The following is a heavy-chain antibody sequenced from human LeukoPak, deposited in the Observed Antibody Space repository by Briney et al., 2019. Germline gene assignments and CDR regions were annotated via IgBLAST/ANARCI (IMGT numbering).Heavy chain of an antibody. J-gene: IGHJ4*02. CDR2: IYPGDSDT. V-gene: IGHV5-51*01. D-gene: IGHD1-26*01. Sequence: GESLKISCKGSGYSFANYWIGWVRHMPGKGLEWMGIIYPGDSDTRYSPSFQAQVTISADKSITTAYLQWSNLRASDTAMYFCAKLRDGRASGAIDYWGQGTLVTVSS. CDR3: AKLRDGRASGAIDY. CDR1: GYSFANYW.